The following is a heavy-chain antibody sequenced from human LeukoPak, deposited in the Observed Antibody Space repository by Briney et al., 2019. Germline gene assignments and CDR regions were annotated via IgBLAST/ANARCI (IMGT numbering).Heavy chain of an antibody. D-gene: IGHD4-11*01. Sequence: GGSLRLSCAASGFTFSSYSMSWVRQAPGKGLEWVSSISSSSSDTYYADSVKGRFTISRDNAKNSLYLQMNSLRAEDTAVYYCARDDSTDYSNYGVGPAPGYMDVWGKGTTVTVSS. V-gene: IGHV3-21*01. J-gene: IGHJ6*03. CDR3: ARDDSTDYSNYGVGPAPGYMDV. CDR2: ISSSSSDT. CDR1: GFTFSSYS.